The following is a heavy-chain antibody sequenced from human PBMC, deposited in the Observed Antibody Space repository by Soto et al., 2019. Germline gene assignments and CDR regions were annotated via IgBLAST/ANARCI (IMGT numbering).Heavy chain of an antibody. J-gene: IGHJ6*02. Sequence: QVQLQESGPGLVKPSETLSLTCTVSGGSISSYYWSWIRQPPGKGLEWIGYIYYSGSTNYNPSLKSRVTISVDTSKNQFSLKLSSVTAADTAVYYCAGAPREDDYGDYGGMDVWGQGTTVTVSS. CDR3: AGAPREDDYGDYGGMDV. CDR1: GGSISSYY. D-gene: IGHD4-17*01. V-gene: IGHV4-59*08. CDR2: IYYSGST.